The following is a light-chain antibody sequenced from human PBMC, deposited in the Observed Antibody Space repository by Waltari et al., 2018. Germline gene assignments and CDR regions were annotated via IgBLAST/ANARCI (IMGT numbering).Light chain of an antibody. V-gene: IGKV3-11*01. CDR1: QSVSNY. CDR2: DTS. CDR3: QQRKNWPPIT. J-gene: IGKJ5*01. Sequence: EIVLTQSPATLSLSPGERATLSCRPSQSVSNYLAWYQQKPGQAPRLLIYDTSNRAPGIPARFSGSGSGTDFTLTISSLEPEDFAVYYCQQRKNWPPITFGQGTRLDIK.